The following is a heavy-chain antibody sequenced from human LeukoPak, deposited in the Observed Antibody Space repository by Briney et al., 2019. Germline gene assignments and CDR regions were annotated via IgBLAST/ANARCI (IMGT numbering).Heavy chain of an antibody. Sequence: GGSLRLSCAASGFSVSSNYMSWARHAPGKALEWGSGFCSGDNTYDADSVKGRFTISRDITKNTLYLQMNSLRAEDTAVYYCAVVDSSGWYCHDYWGQGTLVTVSS. CDR2: FCSGDNT. V-gene: IGHV3-66*01. CDR1: GFSVSSNY. J-gene: IGHJ4*02. CDR3: AVVDSSGWYCHDY. D-gene: IGHD6-19*01.